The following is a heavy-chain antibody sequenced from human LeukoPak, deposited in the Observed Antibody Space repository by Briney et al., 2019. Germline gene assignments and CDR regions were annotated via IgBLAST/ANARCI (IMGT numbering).Heavy chain of an antibody. D-gene: IGHD2-2*02. V-gene: IGHV3-21*01. J-gene: IGHJ4*02. CDR3: ARYCSSTSCYTPDFDY. CDR2: ISSSSSYI. Sequence: GGSLRLSCAASGFTFSSYSMNWVRLAPGKGLEWVSSISSSSSYIYYADSVKGRFTISRDNAKNSLYLQMNSLRAEDTAVYYCARYCSSTSCYTPDFDYWGQGTLVTVSS. CDR1: GFTFSSYS.